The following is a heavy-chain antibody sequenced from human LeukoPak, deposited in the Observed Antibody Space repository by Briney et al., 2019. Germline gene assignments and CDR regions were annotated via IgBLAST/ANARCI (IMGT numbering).Heavy chain of an antibody. Sequence: GGSLRLSCAASGFTFSSYSMNWVRQAPGKGLEWVSFISSSSSYIYYADSVKGRFTISRDNSKNTLYLQMNSLRAEDTAVYYCARELVLEEMATGFDIWGQGTMVTVSS. J-gene: IGHJ3*02. D-gene: IGHD5-24*01. CDR2: ISSSSSYI. CDR1: GFTFSSYS. V-gene: IGHV3-21*01. CDR3: ARELVLEEMATGFDI.